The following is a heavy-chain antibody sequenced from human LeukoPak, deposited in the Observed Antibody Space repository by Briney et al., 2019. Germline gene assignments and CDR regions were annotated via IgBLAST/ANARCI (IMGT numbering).Heavy chain of an antibody. CDR2: INPSGGST. D-gene: IGHD4-17*01. CDR1: GYTFTSYY. J-gene: IGHJ3*02. Sequence: GASVKVSCKASGYTFTSYYMHWVRQAPGQGLEWMGIINPSGGSTSYAQKFQGRVTMTRDTSTSTVYMELSSLRSEDTAVYYCARDFQKYDYGDYGGAFDIWGQGTMVTVSS. CDR3: ARDFQKYDYGDYGGAFDI. V-gene: IGHV1-46*01.